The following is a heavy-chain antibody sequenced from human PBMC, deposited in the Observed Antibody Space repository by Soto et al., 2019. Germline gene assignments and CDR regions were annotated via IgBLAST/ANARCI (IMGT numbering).Heavy chain of an antibody. CDR3: ARALGYCTNGVCPRGGLYYMDV. Sequence: ASVKVSCKASGYTFTGYYMHWVRQAPGQGLEWMGWINPNSGGKNYAQKFQGWVTMTRDTSISTAYMELSRLRSDDTAVYYCARALGYCTNGVCPRGGLYYMDVWGKGTTVTVSS. D-gene: IGHD2-8*01. CDR2: INPNSGGK. V-gene: IGHV1-2*04. J-gene: IGHJ6*03. CDR1: GYTFTGYY.